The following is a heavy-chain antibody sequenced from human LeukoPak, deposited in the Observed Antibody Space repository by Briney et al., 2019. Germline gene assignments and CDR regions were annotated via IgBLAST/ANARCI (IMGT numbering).Heavy chain of an antibody. CDR2: TYYSGST. V-gene: IGHV4-59*01. CDR3: ARGFGPVVAATPGWFDP. Sequence: SETLSLTCTVSGGSISSYYWSWIRQPPGKGLEWIGYTYYSGSTNYNPSLKSRVTISVDTSKNQFSLKLSSVTAADTAVYYCARGFGPVVAATPGWFDPWGQGTLVTVSS. J-gene: IGHJ5*02. CDR1: GGSISSYY. D-gene: IGHD2-15*01.